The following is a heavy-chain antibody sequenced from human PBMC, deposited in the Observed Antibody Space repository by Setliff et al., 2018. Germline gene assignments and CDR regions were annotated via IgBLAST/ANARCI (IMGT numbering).Heavy chain of an antibody. Sequence: SETLSLTCTVSGGSVRGYYWSWIRQPPGKGLEWIGYMYYSGDTNYNPSLKSRVTISVDTSKSLFSLNLRSVTAADTAVYYCARQISIAHFDYLGQGTLVTVSS. CDR2: MYYSGDT. CDR3: ARQISIAHFDY. J-gene: IGHJ4*02. CDR1: GGSVRGYY. V-gene: IGHV4-59*08. D-gene: IGHD2-21*01.